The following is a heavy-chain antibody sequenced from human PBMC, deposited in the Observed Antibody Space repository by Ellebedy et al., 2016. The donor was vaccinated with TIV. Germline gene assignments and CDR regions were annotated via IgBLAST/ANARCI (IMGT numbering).Heavy chain of an antibody. D-gene: IGHD2-8*01. CDR1: GYTFNRYI. CDR3: ARDMVQGMVSIYVWFDY. Sequence: AASVKVSCKTSGYTFNRYIVGWVRQAPGQGLEWMGWISPYTGDTNYAQKFQGRITMSTDTSTNTAYMELRSLRSDDTAVYYCARDMVQGMVSIYVWFDYWGQGTLVTVSS. V-gene: IGHV1-18*01. J-gene: IGHJ4*02. CDR2: ISPYTGDT.